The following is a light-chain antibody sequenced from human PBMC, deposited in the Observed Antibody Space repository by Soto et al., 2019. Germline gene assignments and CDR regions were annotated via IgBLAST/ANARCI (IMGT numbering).Light chain of an antibody. J-gene: IGKJ3*01. V-gene: IGKV4-1*01. Sequence: DIVMTQSPDSLAVSLGERATINCKSSQSVLYNSNNKNYLAWYQQKPGQPPKLLIYWASTRESGVPDRFSGSGSRTDFTLTISSLQAEDVAVYYCQQHYGTPFSFGPGTKVAI. CDR3: QQHYGTPFS. CDR1: QSVLYNSNNKNY. CDR2: WAS.